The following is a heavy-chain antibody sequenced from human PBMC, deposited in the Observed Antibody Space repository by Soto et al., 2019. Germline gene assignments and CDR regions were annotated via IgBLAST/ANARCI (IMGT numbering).Heavy chain of an antibody. V-gene: IGHV3-7*01. Sequence: EVQLVESGGALVQPGGSLRLTCATSGFTFSNYWMTWVRQAPGKGLEWVANINKDGSQTSFVDSVKGRFTIFRDNAKSSLYLQMNSLRGEDTAKYYGVKEIGAAQWGQGTLVTVSS. CDR2: INKDGSQT. D-gene: IGHD6-25*01. CDR3: VKEIGAAQ. J-gene: IGHJ4*02. CDR1: GFTFSNYW.